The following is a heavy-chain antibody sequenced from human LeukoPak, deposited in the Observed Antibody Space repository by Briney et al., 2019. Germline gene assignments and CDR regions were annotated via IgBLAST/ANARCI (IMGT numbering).Heavy chain of an antibody. D-gene: IGHD1-26*01. CDR2: ISGGGST. CDR1: GFTFSSYG. V-gene: IGHV3-23*01. CDR3: AKGGKWDVTPFDY. Sequence: GGSLRPSCAASGFTFSSYGMNWVRQAPGKGLEWVSTISGGGSTYYADSVKGRFTISRDNSKNTLYLQVNSLRAEDTAVYYCAKGGKWDVTPFDYWGQGTLVTVSS. J-gene: IGHJ4*02.